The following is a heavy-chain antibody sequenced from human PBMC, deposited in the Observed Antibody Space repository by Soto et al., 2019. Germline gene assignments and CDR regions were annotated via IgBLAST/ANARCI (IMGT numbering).Heavy chain of an antibody. CDR1: GYTFTSYG. D-gene: IGHD3-10*01. CDR3: ARDREPCGSENVGGY. V-gene: IGHV1-18*01. Sequence: QVQLVQSGAEVKKPGASVKVSFKASGYTFTSYGISWVRQAPGQGLEWMGWISAYNGNTNYAQKLQGRVTMTTDTSTSTAYRELRSLISDDTAVYYCARDREPCGSENVGGYWGQGTLVTVSS. CDR2: ISAYNGNT. J-gene: IGHJ4*02.